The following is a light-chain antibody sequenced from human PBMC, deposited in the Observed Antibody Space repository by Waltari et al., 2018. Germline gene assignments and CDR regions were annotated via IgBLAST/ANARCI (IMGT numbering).Light chain of an antibody. CDR2: ASS. V-gene: IGKV1D-12*01. Sequence: DIQMTQSPSSVSSFVGDTVTITCRASQRITPWLAWYQQKPGRAPKLLIYASSSWQSGVPSRFSGSRSGADFTLTISSLQPEDFATYYCQQADSLPLTCGGGTKVEIK. J-gene: IGKJ4*01. CDR1: QRITPW. CDR3: QQADSLPLT.